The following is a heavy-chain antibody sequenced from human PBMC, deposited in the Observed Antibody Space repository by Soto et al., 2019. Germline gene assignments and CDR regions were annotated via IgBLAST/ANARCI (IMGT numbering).Heavy chain of an antibody. Sequence: QMQLQESGPGLVKPSETMSLTCTASGASISNYYWNWIRQPPGKGLEWIGHINNGESTNYNPSLKSRVTISVDTSKNQCSLKLGSVTAADTAVYYCAQTTGWPGFAYWGQGILVTVSS. CDR3: AQTTGWPGFAY. CDR2: INNGEST. CDR1: GASISNYY. J-gene: IGHJ4*02. D-gene: IGHD6-19*01. V-gene: IGHV4-59*01.